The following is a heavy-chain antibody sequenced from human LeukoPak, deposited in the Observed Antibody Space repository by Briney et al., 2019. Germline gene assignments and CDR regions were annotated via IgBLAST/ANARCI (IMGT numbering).Heavy chain of an antibody. CDR3: ARDDPHASAAAGPGDVGY. CDR1: GFTFSSYE. D-gene: IGHD6-13*01. J-gene: IGHJ4*02. CDR2: ISSSSSYI. Sequence: PGGSLRLSCAASGFTFSSYEMNWVRQAPGKGLEWVSSISSSSSYIYYADSVKGRFTISRDNAKNSLYLQMNSLRAEDTAVYYCARDDPHASAAAGPGDVGYWGQGTLVTVSS. V-gene: IGHV3-21*01.